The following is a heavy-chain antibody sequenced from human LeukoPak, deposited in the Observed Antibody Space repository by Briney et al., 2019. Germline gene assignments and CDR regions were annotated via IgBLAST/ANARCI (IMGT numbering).Heavy chain of an antibody. CDR3: ARHSGSGSLSRPFDP. V-gene: IGHV4-39*01. CDR1: GGSVTSGGFY. D-gene: IGHD3-10*01. J-gene: IGHJ5*02. Sequence: SETLSLTCSVSGGSVTSGGFYWGWLRQPPGEGPERIATIYYTGSTYYNPSLKSRVTISIDTSKNQFSLRLTSVTATDTAVYHCARHSGSGSLSRPFDPWGQGTLVTVSS. CDR2: IYYTGST.